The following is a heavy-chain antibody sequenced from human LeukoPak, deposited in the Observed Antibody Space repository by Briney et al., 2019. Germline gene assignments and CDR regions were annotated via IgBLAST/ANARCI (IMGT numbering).Heavy chain of an antibody. CDR1: GYTFTGHY. D-gene: IGHD4-23*01. CDR2: INPNSGVT. Sequence: ASVKVSCKASGYTFTGHYMHWVRQAPGQGLEWMGWINPNSGVTKFAQRFQGRVTMTRDTSTSTAYLDLSSLRSDDTAVYYCATAVLYGGNDFDYWGQGTLVTVSS. V-gene: IGHV1-2*02. CDR3: ATAVLYGGNDFDY. J-gene: IGHJ4*02.